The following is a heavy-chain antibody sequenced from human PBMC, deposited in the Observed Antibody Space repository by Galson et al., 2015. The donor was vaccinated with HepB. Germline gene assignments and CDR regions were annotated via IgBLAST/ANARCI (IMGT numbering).Heavy chain of an antibody. Sequence: SLRLSCAASGFTFSSYGMHWVRQAPGKGLEWVAVISYDGSNKYYADSVKGRFTISRDNSKNTLYLQMNSLRAEDTAVYYCAKDRYDILTGYPRHRYYYYYGMDVWGQGTTVTVSS. V-gene: IGHV3-30*18. CDR2: ISYDGSNK. CDR3: AKDRYDILTGYPRHRYYYYYGMDV. D-gene: IGHD3-9*01. J-gene: IGHJ6*02. CDR1: GFTFSSYG.